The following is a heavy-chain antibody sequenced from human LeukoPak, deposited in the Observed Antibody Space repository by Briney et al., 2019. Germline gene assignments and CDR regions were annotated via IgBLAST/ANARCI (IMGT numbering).Heavy chain of an antibody. Sequence: PGGSLRLSCAASGFTFSSYWMHWVRHAPGKGRAWVSRIKSDGKTNYADSVKGRFTISRDNAKNTVSLQMNSLRAEDTGVYYCARAPSEIGGYYPEYFRHWGQGTLVTVSS. J-gene: IGHJ1*01. CDR1: GFTFSSYW. CDR3: ARAPSEIGGYYPEYFRH. CDR2: IKSDGKT. D-gene: IGHD3-22*01. V-gene: IGHV3-74*01.